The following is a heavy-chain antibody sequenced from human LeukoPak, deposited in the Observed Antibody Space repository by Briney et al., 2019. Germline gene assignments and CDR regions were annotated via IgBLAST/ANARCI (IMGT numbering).Heavy chain of an antibody. D-gene: IGHD5-18*01. J-gene: IGHJ4*02. CDR3: ARGTTSEVTAGDY. Sequence: GGSLRLSCAASGFTFSDYYMSWIRQAPGKGLEWVSVIYTAGSTHYADSVKGRFTISRDNSKNTLYLQMDSLRAEDTAVYYCARGTTSEVTAGDYRGRGTLVTVSS. CDR2: IYTAGST. V-gene: IGHV3-53*01. CDR1: GFTFSDYY.